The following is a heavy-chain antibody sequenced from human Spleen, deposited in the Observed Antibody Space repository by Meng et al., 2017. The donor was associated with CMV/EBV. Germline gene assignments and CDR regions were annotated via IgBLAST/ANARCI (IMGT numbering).Heavy chain of an antibody. J-gene: IGHJ4*02. CDR2: IRYDGNTK. CDR1: GFIFRNHG. Sequence: GGSLRLSCAASGFIFRNHGMHWVRQAPGKGLEWVAFIRYDGNTKYYTDSVRGRFTISRDDSKNTLYLQMNSLRPEDTAVYHCAKSAMTIFGVASLYYFDHWGQGTLVTVSS. CDR3: AKSAMTIFGVASLYYFDH. D-gene: IGHD3-3*01. V-gene: IGHV3-30*02.